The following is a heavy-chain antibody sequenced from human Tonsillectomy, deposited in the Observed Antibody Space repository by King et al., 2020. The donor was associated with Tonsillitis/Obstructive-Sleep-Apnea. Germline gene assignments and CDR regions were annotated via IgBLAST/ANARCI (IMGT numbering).Heavy chain of an antibody. V-gene: IGHV3-74*01. Sequence: VQLVESGGGLVQPGGSLRLSCAASGFTFSSYWMHWVRQPPGKGLVWVSRINSDGSSTSYADSVKGRSTISRDNAKNTLYLQMNSLRAEDTAVYYCASGYCSSTSCYTTFDYWGQGTLVTVSS. J-gene: IGHJ4*02. CDR1: GFTFSSYW. CDR2: INSDGSST. D-gene: IGHD2-2*02. CDR3: ASGYCSSTSCYTTFDY.